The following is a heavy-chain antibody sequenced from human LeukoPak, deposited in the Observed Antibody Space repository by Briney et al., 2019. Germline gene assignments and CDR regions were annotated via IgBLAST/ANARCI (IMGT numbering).Heavy chain of an antibody. V-gene: IGHV4-39*02. D-gene: IGHD6-25*01. J-gene: IGHJ4*02. CDR2: VYYGRSP. CDR1: GDSISRSTYY. Sequence: SETLSLTCTVSGDSISRSTYYWAWIRQPPGKGLEWIGSVYYGRSPYFNPSLESRATISVDTSKNHFSLKMSSVTAADTAVYYCARSSGAGTFSYWGQGTLVTVSS. CDR3: ARSSGAGTFSY.